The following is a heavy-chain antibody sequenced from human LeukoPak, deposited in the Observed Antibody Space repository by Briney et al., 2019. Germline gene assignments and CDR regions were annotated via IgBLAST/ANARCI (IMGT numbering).Heavy chain of an antibody. V-gene: IGHV5-10-1*01. D-gene: IGHD3-10*01. CDR2: IDPSDSYT. CDR1: GYSFTSYW. CDR3: ARSRLLWFGEAIGFDY. J-gene: IGHJ4*02. Sequence: GESLKISCKGSGYSFTSYWISWVGQMPGKGLEWMGRIDPSDSYTNYSPSFQGHVTISADKSISTAYLQWSSLKASDTAMYYCARSRLLWFGEAIGFDYWGQGTLVTVSS.